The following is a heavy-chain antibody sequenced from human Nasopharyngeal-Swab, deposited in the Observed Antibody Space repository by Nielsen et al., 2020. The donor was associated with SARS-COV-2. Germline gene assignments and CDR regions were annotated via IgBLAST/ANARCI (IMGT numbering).Heavy chain of an antibody. CDR2: IIPIFGTA. D-gene: IGHD2-15*01. J-gene: IGHJ6*02. CDR1: GGTFSSYA. V-gene: IGHV1-69*13. Sequence: SVKVSCKASGGTFSSYAISWVRQAPGQGREWMGGIIPIFGTANYAQKFQGRVTITADESTSTAYMELSSLRSEDTAVYYCAREHIVVVVAATPIYYYYGMDVWGQGTTVTVSS. CDR3: AREHIVVVVAATPIYYYYGMDV.